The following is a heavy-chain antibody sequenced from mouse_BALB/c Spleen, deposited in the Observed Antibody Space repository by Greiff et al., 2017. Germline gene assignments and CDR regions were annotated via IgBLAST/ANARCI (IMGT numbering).Heavy chain of an antibody. CDR3: ARDSDYGNYVGYFDY. Sequence: EVMLVESGGGLVKPGGSLKLSCAASGFTFSDYYMYWVRQTPEKRLEWVATISDGGSYTYYPDSVKGRFTISRDNAKNNLYLQMSSLKSEDTAMYYCARDSDYGNYVGYFDYWGQGTTLTVSS. CDR2: ISDGGSYT. D-gene: IGHD2-1*01. V-gene: IGHV5-4*02. J-gene: IGHJ2*01. CDR1: GFTFSDYY.